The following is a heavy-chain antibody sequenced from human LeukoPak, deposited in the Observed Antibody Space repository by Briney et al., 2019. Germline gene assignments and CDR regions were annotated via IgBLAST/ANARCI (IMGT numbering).Heavy chain of an antibody. CDR1: GGSFSGYY. CDR2: INHSGST. CDR3: TRGYYYDSSGYYYYYYYYMDV. J-gene: IGHJ6*03. D-gene: IGHD3-22*01. Sequence: PSETLSLTCAVYGGSFSGYYWSWIRQPPGKGLEWIGEINHSGSTNYNPSLKSRVTISVDTSKNQFSLKLSSVTAADTAVYYCTRGYYYDSSGYYYYYYYYMDVWGKGTTVTISS. V-gene: IGHV4-34*01.